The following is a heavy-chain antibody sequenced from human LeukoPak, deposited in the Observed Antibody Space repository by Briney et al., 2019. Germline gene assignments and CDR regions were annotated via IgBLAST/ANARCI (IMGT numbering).Heavy chain of an antibody. CDR2: IYSGGNT. Sequence: GGSLRLSCAVSGFTVSSNYMSWVRQAPGKGLEWVSVIYSGGNTYYADSVKGRFTISRDNSKNTLYLQMNSLRAEDTAVYYCARGGPAAGRFDYWGQGTLVTVSS. D-gene: IGHD6-13*01. CDR3: ARGGPAAGRFDY. J-gene: IGHJ4*02. V-gene: IGHV3-66*01. CDR1: GFTVSSNY.